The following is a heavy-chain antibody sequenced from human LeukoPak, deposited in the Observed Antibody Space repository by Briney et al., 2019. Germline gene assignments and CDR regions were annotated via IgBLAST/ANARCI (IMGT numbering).Heavy chain of an antibody. V-gene: IGHV4-38-2*01. CDR1: GYSISSGYY. CDR3: ARVRFKFGSKYCSSTSCYNWFDP. Sequence: SETLSLTCAVSGYSISSGYYWGWIRQPPGKGLEWIGSIYHSGSTYYNPSLKSRVTISVDTSKNQFSLKLSSVTAADTAVYYCARVRFKFGSKYCSSTSCYNWFDPWGQGTLVTVSS. J-gene: IGHJ5*02. CDR2: IYHSGST. D-gene: IGHD2-2*01.